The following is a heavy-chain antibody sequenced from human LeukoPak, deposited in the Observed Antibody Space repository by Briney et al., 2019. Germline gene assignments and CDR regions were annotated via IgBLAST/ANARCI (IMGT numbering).Heavy chain of an antibody. V-gene: IGHV3-23*01. CDR2: ISGTSGST. CDR1: GFTFSSYG. J-gene: IGHJ4*02. CDR3: AKLGNFDFWSGADN. Sequence: PGRSLRLSCAASGFTFSSYGMHWVRQAPGKGLEWVSAISGTSGSTYFADSVKGRFTISRDNSRSTVDLQMSSLRVEDTAVYYCAKLGNFDFWSGADNWGQGTLVTVSS. D-gene: IGHD3-3*01.